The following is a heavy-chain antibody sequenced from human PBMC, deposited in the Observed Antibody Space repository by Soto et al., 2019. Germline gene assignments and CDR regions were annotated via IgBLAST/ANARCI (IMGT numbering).Heavy chain of an antibody. CDR3: ACATISRILSGGMDV. D-gene: IGHD3-3*01. Sequence: SETLSLTCTVSGGSISSGDYNCRWIRHPPGKGLEWIGYIYYSGSTYYNPSLKSRVTISVDTSKNQFSLKLSSVTSADTAVYYCACATISRILSGGMDVSPPGTSVTASS. V-gene: IGHV4-30-4*01. CDR2: IYYSGST. CDR1: GGSISSGDYN. J-gene: IGHJ6*02.